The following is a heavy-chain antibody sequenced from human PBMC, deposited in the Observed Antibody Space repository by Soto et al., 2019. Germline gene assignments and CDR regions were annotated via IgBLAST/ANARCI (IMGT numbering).Heavy chain of an antibody. V-gene: IGHV4-39*01. CDR2: IYYSGST. D-gene: IGHD6-13*01. Sequence: PSETLSLTCTVSGGSISSSSYYWGWIRQPPGKGLEWIGSIYYSGSTYYNPSLKSRVTISVDTSKNQFSLKLSSVTAADTAVYYCARLGRSWYLLDYWGQGTLVTVSS. CDR1: GGSISSSSYY. CDR3: ARLGRSWYLLDY. J-gene: IGHJ4*02.